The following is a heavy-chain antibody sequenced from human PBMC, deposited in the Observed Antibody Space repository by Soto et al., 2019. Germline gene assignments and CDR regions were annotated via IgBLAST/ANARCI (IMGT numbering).Heavy chain of an antibody. J-gene: IGHJ4*02. Sequence: GGSLRLSCAASGFTFDDYAMHWVRQAPGKGLEWVSGISWNSGSIGYADSVKGRFTISRDNAKNSLYLQMNSLRAEDTALYYCAKGLYGSGSYYAFDYWGQGTLVTVSS. V-gene: IGHV3-9*01. CDR3: AKGLYGSGSYYAFDY. CDR2: ISWNSGSI. D-gene: IGHD3-10*01. CDR1: GFTFDDYA.